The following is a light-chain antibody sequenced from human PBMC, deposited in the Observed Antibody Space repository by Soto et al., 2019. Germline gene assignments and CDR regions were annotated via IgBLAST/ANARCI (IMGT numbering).Light chain of an antibody. Sequence: QSALTQPASVSGSPGQSITTSCTGTTSDLGGYNYVSWYQQHPGKVPKLMIYEVSNRPSGVSNRFSGSKSGNTASLTISGLQAEDEAAYYCFSYTTSSAPYVFGTGTKVTVL. CDR3: FSYTTSSAPYV. V-gene: IGLV2-14*01. J-gene: IGLJ1*01. CDR1: TSDLGGYNY. CDR2: EVS.